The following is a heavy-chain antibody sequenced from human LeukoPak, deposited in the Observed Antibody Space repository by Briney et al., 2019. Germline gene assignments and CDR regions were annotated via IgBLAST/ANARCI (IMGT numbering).Heavy chain of an antibody. J-gene: IGHJ5*02. CDR3: ASPRSYYDSSGYYIS. CDR2: IYYSGST. D-gene: IGHD3-22*01. CDR1: GGSVSSGSYY. V-gene: IGHV4-61*01. Sequence: TETLSLTCTVSGGSVSSGSYYWSWIRQPPGKGLEWIGYIYYSGSTNYNPSLKSRVTISVDTSKNQFSLKLSSVTAADTAVYYCASPRSYYDSSGYYISWGQGTLVTVSS.